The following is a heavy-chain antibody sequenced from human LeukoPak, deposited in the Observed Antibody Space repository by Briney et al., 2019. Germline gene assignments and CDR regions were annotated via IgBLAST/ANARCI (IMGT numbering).Heavy chain of an antibody. D-gene: IGHD6-19*01. CDR1: GCTFTGYY. V-gene: IGHV1-2*06. J-gene: IGHJ4*02. CDR3: ARVDGSSGWLLVGSYNY. Sequence: ASVKVSCKASGCTFTGYYMHWVRQAPGQGLEWMGRINPNSGGTNYAQKFQGRVTMTRDTSISTAYMELSRLRSDDTAVYYCARVDGSSGWLLVGSYNYWGQGTLVTVSS. CDR2: INPNSGGT.